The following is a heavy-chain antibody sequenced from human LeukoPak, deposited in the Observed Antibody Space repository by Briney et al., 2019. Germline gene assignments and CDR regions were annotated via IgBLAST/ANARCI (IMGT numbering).Heavy chain of an antibody. CDR1: GGSISSYY. J-gene: IGHJ4*02. Sequence: SETLYLTCTVCGGSISSYYWSWIRQPPGKGLEWIGYIYYSGSTNYNPSLKSRVTISVDTSKNQFSLKLSSVTAADTAVYYCARSGGAYDSSGYFGYWGQGTLVTVSS. CDR3: ARSGGAYDSSGYFGY. V-gene: IGHV4-59*08. CDR2: IYYSGST. D-gene: IGHD3-22*01.